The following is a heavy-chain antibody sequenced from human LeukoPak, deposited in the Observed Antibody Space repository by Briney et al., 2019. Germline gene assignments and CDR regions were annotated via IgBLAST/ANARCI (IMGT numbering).Heavy chain of an antibody. CDR3: ARDRYYGSGSYSDY. J-gene: IGHJ4*02. CDR1: GFTFNTYY. CDR2: IYNDGSA. Sequence: GGSLRLSCAASGFTFNTYYMTWVRQVPGKGLEWVSIIYNDGSALYADSVKGRFTISRDNSKNSLYLQMNSLRAEDTAVYYCARDRYYGSGSYSDYWGQGTLVTVSS. D-gene: IGHD3-10*01. V-gene: IGHV3-66*01.